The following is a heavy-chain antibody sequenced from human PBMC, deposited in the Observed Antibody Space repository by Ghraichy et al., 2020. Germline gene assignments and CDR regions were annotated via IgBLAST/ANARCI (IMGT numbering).Heavy chain of an antibody. CDR3: ARVGGSGRNEYYYYYGMDV. J-gene: IGHJ6*02. D-gene: IGHD3-10*01. Sequence: GGSLRLSCAASGFTFSSYEMNWVRQAPGKGLEWVSYISSSGSTIYYADSVKGRFTISRDNAKNSLYLQMNSLRAEDTAVYYCARVGGSGRNEYYYYYGMDVWGQGTTVTVSS. CDR1: GFTFSSYE. V-gene: IGHV3-48*03. CDR2: ISSSGSTI.